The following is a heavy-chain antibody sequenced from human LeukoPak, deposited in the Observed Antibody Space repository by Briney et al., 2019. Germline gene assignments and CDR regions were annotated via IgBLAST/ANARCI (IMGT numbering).Heavy chain of an antibody. CDR1: GGSISSYY. CDR2: IYYSGST. D-gene: IGHD6-13*01. V-gene: IGHV4-59*01. CDR3: ARRGSSSWFFDY. Sequence: SETQSLTCTVSGGSISSYYWSWIRQPPGKGLEWIGYIYYSGSTNYNPSLKSRVTISVDTSKNQFSLKLSSVTAADTAVYYCARRGSSSWFFDYWGQGTLVTVSS. J-gene: IGHJ4*02.